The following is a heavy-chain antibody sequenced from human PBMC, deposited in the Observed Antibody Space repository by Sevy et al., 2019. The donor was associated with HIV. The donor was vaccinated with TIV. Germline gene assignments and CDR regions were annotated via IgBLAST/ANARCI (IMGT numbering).Heavy chain of an antibody. CDR2: IYSSGST. V-gene: IGHV4-39*01. CDR3: ASITTVTTEVKV. J-gene: IGHJ4*02. D-gene: IGHD4-17*01. Sequence: SETLSLTCTVSGGSISSSSYYWGWIRQPPGKGLEWIGSIYSSGSTYYNPSLKSRVTISVDTSKNQFSLKLSSVTAADTAVYYCASITTVTTEVKVWGQGTLVTVSS. CDR1: GGSISSSSYY.